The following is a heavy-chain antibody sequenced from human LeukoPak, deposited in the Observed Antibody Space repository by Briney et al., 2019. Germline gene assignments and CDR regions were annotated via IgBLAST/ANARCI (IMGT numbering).Heavy chain of an antibody. V-gene: IGHV3-7*01. D-gene: IGHD5-18*01. CDR2: INHNGNVN. Sequence: GGSLRLSCAASGFTFSSYWMNWARRAPGKGLEWVASINHNGNVNYYVDSVKGRFTVSRDNAKNTLYLQMNSLRAEDTAVYYCVRDSRYTMDVWGQGTTVTVPS. CDR3: VRDSRYTMDV. CDR1: GFTFSSYW. J-gene: IGHJ6*02.